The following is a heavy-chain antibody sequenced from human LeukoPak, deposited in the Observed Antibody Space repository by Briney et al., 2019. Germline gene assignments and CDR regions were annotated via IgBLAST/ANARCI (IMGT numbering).Heavy chain of an antibody. Sequence: GGSLRLSCAASGFTFSSYAMHWVRQAPGKGLEWVAVISYDGSNKYYADSVKGRFTISRDNSKNTLYLQMNSLRAEDTAVYYCARDRGAYYGSGIRWFDPWGQGTLVTVSS. CDR3: ARDRGAYYGSGIRWFDP. J-gene: IGHJ5*02. D-gene: IGHD3-10*01. CDR2: ISYDGSNK. V-gene: IGHV3-30*04. CDR1: GFTFSSYA.